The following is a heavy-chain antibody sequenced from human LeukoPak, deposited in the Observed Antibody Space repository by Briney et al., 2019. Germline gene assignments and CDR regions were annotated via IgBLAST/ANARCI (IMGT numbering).Heavy chain of an antibody. CDR3: ARVRDGYSGYDFGY. Sequence: ASVKVSCKASGYTFSSYGISWVRQAPGQGLEWMGWISAYSGGTKYAQKFQGRVTMTRDTSISTAYMELSRLRSDDTAVYYCARVRDGYSGYDFGYWGQGTLVTVSS. D-gene: IGHD5-12*01. CDR2: ISAYSGGT. J-gene: IGHJ4*02. CDR1: GYTFSSYG. V-gene: IGHV1-2*02.